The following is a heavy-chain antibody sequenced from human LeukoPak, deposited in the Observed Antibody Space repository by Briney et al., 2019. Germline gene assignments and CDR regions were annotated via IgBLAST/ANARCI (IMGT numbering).Heavy chain of an antibody. V-gene: IGHV3-48*04. Sequence: GGSLRLSCAASGFTFSSYSMNWVRQAPGKGLEWISFIDSSGSTIYYADSVKGRFTISRDNAKKSLYLQMNSLRVEDTAVYYCARDGILEWLLGWGQGTLVTVSS. D-gene: IGHD3-3*01. CDR2: IDSSGSTI. CDR3: ARDGILEWLLG. J-gene: IGHJ4*02. CDR1: GFTFSSYS.